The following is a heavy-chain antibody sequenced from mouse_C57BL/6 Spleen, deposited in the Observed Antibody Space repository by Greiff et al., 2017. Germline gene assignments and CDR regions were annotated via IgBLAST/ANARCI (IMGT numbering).Heavy chain of an antibody. Sequence: VQLQQPGAELVKPGASVKLSCKASGYTFTSYWMHWVKQRPGRGLEWIGRIDPNSGGTKYNEKFKSKATLTVDKPSSTAYMQLSSLTSEDSAVYYCARQGGSSYVDYFDYWGQGTTLTVSS. V-gene: IGHV1-72*01. CDR2: IDPNSGGT. CDR1: GYTFTSYW. J-gene: IGHJ2*01. D-gene: IGHD1-1*01. CDR3: ARQGGSSYVDYFDY.